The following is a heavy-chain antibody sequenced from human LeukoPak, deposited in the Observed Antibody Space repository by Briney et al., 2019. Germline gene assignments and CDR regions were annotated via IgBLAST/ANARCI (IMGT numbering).Heavy chain of an antibody. Sequence: ASVRVSCKASGYTFTSYGISWVRQAPGQGLEWMGWISAYNGNTNYAQKFQGRVTITADKSTSTAYMELSSLRSEDTAVYYCARERAGEYYFDYWDQGTLVTVSS. D-gene: IGHD6-13*01. V-gene: IGHV1-18*01. CDR1: GYTFTSYG. CDR3: ARERAGEYYFDY. CDR2: ISAYNGNT. J-gene: IGHJ4*02.